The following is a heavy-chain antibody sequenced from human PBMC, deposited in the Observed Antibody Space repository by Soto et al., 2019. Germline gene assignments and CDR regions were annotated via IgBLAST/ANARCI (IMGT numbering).Heavy chain of an antibody. D-gene: IGHD2-15*01. CDR3: AREVRGGFTGIFDQ. V-gene: IGHV4-4*07. Sequence: HVQLQGSGPGQVKPSETLSLTYTVSGDSISDYFYWSWIRQPAGKGLEWIGRIYTDGTTKYNPSLKSRVTLSLDKSKNQFSRRLSSVTAADTAVYYFAREVRGGFTGIFDQWGRGSRVTVSS. CDR1: GDSISDYFY. J-gene: IGHJ4*02. CDR2: IYTDGTT.